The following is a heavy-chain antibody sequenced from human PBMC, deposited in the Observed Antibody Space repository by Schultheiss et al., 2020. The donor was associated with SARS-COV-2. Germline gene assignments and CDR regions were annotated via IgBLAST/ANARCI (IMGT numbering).Heavy chain of an antibody. CDR2: IWYDGSNK. D-gene: IGHD6-13*01. V-gene: IGHV3-33*01. CDR1: GFTFSSYG. J-gene: IGHJ4*02. Sequence: GGSLRLSCAASGFTFSSYGMHWVRQAPGKGLEWVAVIWYDGSNKYYADSVKGRFTISRDNSKNTLYLQMNSLKTEDTAVYYCTTGAGIAAAGTWDFDYWGQGTLVTVSS. CDR3: TTGAGIAAAGTWDFDY.